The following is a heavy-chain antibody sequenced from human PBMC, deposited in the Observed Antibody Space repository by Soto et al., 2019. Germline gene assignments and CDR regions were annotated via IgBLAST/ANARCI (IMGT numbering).Heavy chain of an antibody. CDR1: VGYISSSSYY. CDR3: ARHPLAAAGTPIDY. V-gene: IGHV4-39*01. D-gene: IGHD6-13*01. CDR2: NYYCGST. Sequence: SETLSLTCTVSVGYISSSSYYWGWIRQPPGKGLEWIGSNYYCGSTYYNPSLKSRVTISVDTSKNQFSLKLSSVTAADTAVYYCARHPLAAAGTPIDYWGQGTLVNVSS. J-gene: IGHJ4*02.